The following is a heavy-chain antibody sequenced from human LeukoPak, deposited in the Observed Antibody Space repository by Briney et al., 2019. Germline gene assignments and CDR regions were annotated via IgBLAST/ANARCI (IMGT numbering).Heavy chain of an antibody. J-gene: IGHJ4*02. D-gene: IGHD5-24*01. CDR1: GGSISGYY. V-gene: IGHV4-59*01. CDR2: IFYTGST. CDR3: ARGGGYNTFDY. Sequence: SETLSLTCTVSGGSISGYYWRWIRQPPGKGLEWIGFIFYTGSTNYNPSLKRRVTISVDTSKKQFSLRRSSRTAADTAVYSCARGGGYNTFDYGGQGTLVTVS.